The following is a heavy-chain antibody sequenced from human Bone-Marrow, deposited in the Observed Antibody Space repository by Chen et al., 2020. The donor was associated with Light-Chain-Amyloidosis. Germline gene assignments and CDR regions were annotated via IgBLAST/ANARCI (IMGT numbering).Heavy chain of an antibody. Sequence: EVQVLESGGGLVQPGGSLRLSCAASGFTFSSYGMTWVRQAPGKGLEWVSTVNGNGENTYYADSVKGRFTISRDNSKNTLYVQMNSLRVEDTAIYYCAKGSVAHFYGLDVWGQGTTVTVSS. V-gene: IGHV3-23*01. CDR2: VNGNGENT. D-gene: IGHD2-21*01. CDR3: AKGSVAHFYGLDV. J-gene: IGHJ6*02. CDR1: GFTFSSYG.